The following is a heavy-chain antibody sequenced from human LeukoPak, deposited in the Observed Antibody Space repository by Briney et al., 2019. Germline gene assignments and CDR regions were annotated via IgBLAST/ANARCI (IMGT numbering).Heavy chain of an antibody. CDR1: GYTFTSYD. D-gene: IGHD6-19*01. Sequence: VASVKVSCKASGYTFTSYDINWVRQATGQGLEWMGWMNPNSGNTGYAQKFQGRVTMTRNTSISTAYMELSSLRSEDTAVYYCATPITQWLDTFSFDYWGQGTLVTVSS. CDR3: ATPITQWLDTFSFDY. J-gene: IGHJ4*02. V-gene: IGHV1-8*01. CDR2: MNPNSGNT.